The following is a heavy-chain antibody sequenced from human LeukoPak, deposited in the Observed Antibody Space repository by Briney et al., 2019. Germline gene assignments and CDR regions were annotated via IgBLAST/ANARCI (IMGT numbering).Heavy chain of an antibody. Sequence: KTSETLSLTCAVSGGSISSSSYYWGWIRQPPGKGLEWIGSIYYSGSTYYNPSLKSRVTISVDTSKNQFSLKLSSVTAADTAVYYCARASYGPFYYYYYGMDVWGQETTVTVSS. V-gene: IGHV4-39*01. J-gene: IGHJ6*02. CDR3: ARASYGPFYYYYYGMDV. CDR2: IYYSGST. D-gene: IGHD5-18*01. CDR1: GGSISSSSYY.